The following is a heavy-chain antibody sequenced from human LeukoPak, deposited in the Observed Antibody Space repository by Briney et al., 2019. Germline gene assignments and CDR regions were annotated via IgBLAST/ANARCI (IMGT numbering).Heavy chain of an antibody. D-gene: IGHD3-10*01. Sequence: SETLSLTCAVYGGSFSGYYWSWIRQPPGKGLEWIGEINHSGSTNYNPSLKSRVTISVDTSKNQFSLKLSSVTAADTAVYYCASAPGGGGSGSYYNRWFAPWGQGPLVTVSS. CDR2: INHSGST. CDR1: GGSFSGYY. V-gene: IGHV4-34*01. CDR3: ASAPGGGGSGSYYNRWFAP. J-gene: IGHJ5*02.